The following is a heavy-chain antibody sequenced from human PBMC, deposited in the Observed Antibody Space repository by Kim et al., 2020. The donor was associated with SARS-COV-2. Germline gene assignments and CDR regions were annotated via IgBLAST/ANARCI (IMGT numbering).Heavy chain of an antibody. V-gene: IGHV1-3*01. D-gene: IGHD6-19*01. Sequence: TKYSQKFRGRFPITRDTTASTAYMELSSLGSEDTAVYYCARGSGWAFDYWGQGTLVTVAS. CDR3: ARGSGWAFDY. CDR2: T. J-gene: IGHJ4*02.